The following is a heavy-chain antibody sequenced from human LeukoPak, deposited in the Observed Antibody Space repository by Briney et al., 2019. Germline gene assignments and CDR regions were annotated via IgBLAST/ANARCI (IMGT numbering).Heavy chain of an antibody. CDR1: GFTFGASA. D-gene: IGHD7-27*01. CDR2: IRSKIYGETT. Sequence: PGRSLRLSCTASGFTFGASAMSWFRQTPEKGLEWVAFIRSKIYGETTEYAASVKGRFTISRDDSKSIAYLQMNSLKTDDTAIYYCTKDWGTPDYWGPGIRVTVSS. CDR3: TKDWGTPDY. V-gene: IGHV3-49*03. J-gene: IGHJ4*02.